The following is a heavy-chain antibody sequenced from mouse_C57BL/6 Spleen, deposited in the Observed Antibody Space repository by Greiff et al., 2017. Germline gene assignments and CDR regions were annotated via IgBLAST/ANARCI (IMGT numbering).Heavy chain of an antibody. J-gene: IGHJ4*01. Sequence: EVQLVESGGGLVKPGGSLKLSCAASGFTFSSYAMSWVRQTPEKRLEWVATISDGGSYTYYPDNVKGRFTISKDNAKNNLYLQMSHLKSEDTAMYCCARTYITAVEPHGAMDYWGQGTSVTVSS. D-gene: IGHD1-1*01. CDR2: ISDGGSYT. CDR1: GFTFSSYA. V-gene: IGHV5-4*01. CDR3: ARTYITAVEPHGAMDY.